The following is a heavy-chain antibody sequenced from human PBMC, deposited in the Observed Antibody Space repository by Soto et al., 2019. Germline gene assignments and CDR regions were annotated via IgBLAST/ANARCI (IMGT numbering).Heavy chain of an antibody. J-gene: IGHJ6*03. CDR2: ISAYNGNT. D-gene: IGHD3-3*01. V-gene: IGHV1-18*01. Sequence: ASVKVSCKASGYTFTSYGISWVRQAPGQGLEWMGWISAYNGNTNYAQKLQGRVTMTTDTSTSTAYMELRSLRSDDTAVYYCARTSKFGGGYYSRGYYYYMDVWGKGTTVTVSS. CDR3: ARTSKFGGGYYSRGYYYYMDV. CDR1: GYTFTSYG.